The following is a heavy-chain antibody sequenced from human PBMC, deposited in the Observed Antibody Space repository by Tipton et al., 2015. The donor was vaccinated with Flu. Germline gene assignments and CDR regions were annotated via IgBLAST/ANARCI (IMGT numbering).Heavy chain of an antibody. V-gene: IGHV3-33*06. CDR2: VWHDGSNS. D-gene: IGHD3-10*01. CDR3: AKDRLRWFEDFDAFDI. CDR1: GFDFSGFG. Sequence: SLRLSCAASGFDFSGFGMHWVRQAPGKGLEWVAHVWHDGSNSFYADSVKGRFTISRDNSENTLSLQLNSLRVEDTGVYYCAKDRLRWFEDFDAFDIWGQGTMVAVSS. J-gene: IGHJ3*02.